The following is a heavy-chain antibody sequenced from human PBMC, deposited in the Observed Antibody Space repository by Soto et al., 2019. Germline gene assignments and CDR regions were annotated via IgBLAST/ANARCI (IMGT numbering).Heavy chain of an antibody. CDR2: IYYSGST. V-gene: IGHV4-31*03. Sequence: QVQLQESGPGLVKPSQTLSLTCTVSGGSISSGGYYWSWIRQHPGKGLEWIGYIYYSGSTYYNPSLKSRVTISVDTSKIQFSLKLSSVTAADTAVYYCARGRTESHNWFDPWGQGTLVTVSS. D-gene: IGHD1-1*01. J-gene: IGHJ5*02. CDR3: ARGRTESHNWFDP. CDR1: GGSISSGGYY.